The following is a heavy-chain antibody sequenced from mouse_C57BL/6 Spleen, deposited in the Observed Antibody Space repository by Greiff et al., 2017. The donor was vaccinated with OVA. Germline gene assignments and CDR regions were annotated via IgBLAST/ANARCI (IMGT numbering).Heavy chain of an antibody. CDR1: GFNIKDDY. CDR2: IDPENGDT. D-gene: IGHD2-4*01. Sequence: EVQVVESGAELVRPGASVKLSCTASGFNIKDDYMHWVKQRPEQGLEWIGWIDPENGDTEYASKFQGKATITADTSSNTAYLQLSSLTSEDTAVYYCTKGYYDYDGRAWFAYWGQGTLVTVSA. V-gene: IGHV14-4*01. CDR3: TKGYYDYDGRAWFAY. J-gene: IGHJ3*01.